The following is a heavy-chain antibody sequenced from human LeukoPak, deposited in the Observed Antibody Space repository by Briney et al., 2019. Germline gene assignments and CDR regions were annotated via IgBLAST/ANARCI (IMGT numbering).Heavy chain of an antibody. D-gene: IGHD1-26*01. CDR1: GFTLSSYA. Sequence: GGSLRLSCAAPGFTLSSYAMNWVRQAPGKGLEWVSTISHSGGSTYYADSVKGRFTISRDNSKNTLYLQMSSLRAEDTAVYYCAKPIVATNLDWFDPWGQGTLVTVSS. J-gene: IGHJ5*02. CDR3: AKPIVATNLDWFDP. V-gene: IGHV3-23*01. CDR2: ISHSGGST.